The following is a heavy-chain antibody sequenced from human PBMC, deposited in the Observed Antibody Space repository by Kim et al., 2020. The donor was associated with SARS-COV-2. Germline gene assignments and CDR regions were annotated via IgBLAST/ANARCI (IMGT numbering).Heavy chain of an antibody. CDR3: ATDQSGFDY. V-gene: IGHV4-34*01. J-gene: IGHJ4*02. Sequence: GSTNYNPSLKSRVTISVDTSKNQFSLKLSSVTAADTAVYYCATDQSGFDYWGQGTLVTVSS. D-gene: IGHD2-2*01. CDR2: GST.